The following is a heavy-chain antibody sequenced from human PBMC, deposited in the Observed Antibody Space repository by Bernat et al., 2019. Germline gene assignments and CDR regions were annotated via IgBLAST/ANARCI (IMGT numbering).Heavy chain of an antibody. Sequence: EVQLLESGGGLVQPGGSLRLSCAASGFTFSSFAMSWVRQAPGKGLEWVSSISTSGGSTYYADSVKGRFTISRDNSKNTLYLQLNSLRAEDTALYYCAKQLEDRSWGQGTLVTVSS. D-gene: IGHD1-1*01. J-gene: IGHJ5*02. V-gene: IGHV3-23*01. CDR3: AKQLEDRS. CDR1: GFTFSSFA. CDR2: ISTSGGST.